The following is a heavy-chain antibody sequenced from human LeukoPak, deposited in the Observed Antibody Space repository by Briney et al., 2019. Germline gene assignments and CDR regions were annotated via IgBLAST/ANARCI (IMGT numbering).Heavy chain of an antibody. Sequence: GGSLRPSCAASGFTFTTFWMTWVRQAPGKGLEWVANIGPDGRSKYYVDSVRGRFTISRDNSNNTLYLQMNSLRAEDTAVYYCARGLQSGTQRGYFDYWGQGTLVTVSS. J-gene: IGHJ4*02. D-gene: IGHD3-10*01. CDR3: ARGLQSGTQRGYFDY. CDR2: IGPDGRSK. CDR1: GFTFTTFW. V-gene: IGHV3-7*01.